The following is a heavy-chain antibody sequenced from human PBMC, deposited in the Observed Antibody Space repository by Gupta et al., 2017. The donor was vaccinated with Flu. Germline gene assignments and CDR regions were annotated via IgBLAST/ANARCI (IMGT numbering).Heavy chain of an antibody. V-gene: IGHV1-46*01. CDR3: ARGISGTGRWFDP. J-gene: IGHJ5*02. D-gene: IGHD3-3*02. CDR2: ISPGGGVP. Sequence: VRLSPGQGLEWMGIISPGGGVPSYSQKFQDRVTITEDTSTNTVSLELSSLRNDDTAVYYCARGISGTGRWFDPWGQGTLVTVSS.